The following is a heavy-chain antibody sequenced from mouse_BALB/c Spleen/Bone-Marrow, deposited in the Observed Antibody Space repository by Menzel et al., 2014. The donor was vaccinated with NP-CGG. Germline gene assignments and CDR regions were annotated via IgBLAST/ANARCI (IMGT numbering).Heavy chain of an antibody. J-gene: IGHJ3*01. D-gene: IGHD2-4*01. CDR3: ARHAYYDQTEVSFVC. V-gene: IGHV5-9-2*01. Sequence: EVQGVESGGGLVKSGGSLKLSCAASGFSFSNYGMSWLRQTPEKRLEWVATISGDGRYTFYSDSVKGRFTISRDNAKNNLYLQLSSLRSEDTALYYCARHAYYDQTEVSFVCRGQGTLVTVSA. CDR2: ISGDGRYT. CDR1: GFSFSNYG.